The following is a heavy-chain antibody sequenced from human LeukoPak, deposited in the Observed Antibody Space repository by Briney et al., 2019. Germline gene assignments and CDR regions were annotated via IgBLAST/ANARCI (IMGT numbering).Heavy chain of an antibody. J-gene: IGHJ4*02. CDR2: IWYDGSNK. CDR3: ARDSSGSSYYFDY. D-gene: IGHD3-22*01. V-gene: IGHV3-33*01. Sequence: GGSLRLSCAASGFTFSSYGMHWVRQAPGKGLEWVAVIWYDGSNKYYADSVKGRFTISRDNSKNTLYLQMNSLRAEDTAVCYCARDSSGSSYYFDYWGQGTLVTVSS. CDR1: GFTFSSYG.